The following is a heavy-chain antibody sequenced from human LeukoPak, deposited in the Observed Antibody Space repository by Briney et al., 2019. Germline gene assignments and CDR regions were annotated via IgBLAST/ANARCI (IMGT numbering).Heavy chain of an antibody. J-gene: IGHJ6*04. D-gene: IGHD2-2*01. CDR3: ARGGQFFCSSTSCYYYGMDV. V-gene: IGHV1-69*13. CDR2: IIPIFGTA. Sequence: SVKVSCKASGGTFSSYAVSWVRQAPGQGLEWMGGIIPIFGTANYAQKFQGRVTITADESTSTAYMELSSLRSEDTAVYYCARGGQFFCSSTSCYYYGMDVWGKGTTVTVSS. CDR1: GGTFSSYA.